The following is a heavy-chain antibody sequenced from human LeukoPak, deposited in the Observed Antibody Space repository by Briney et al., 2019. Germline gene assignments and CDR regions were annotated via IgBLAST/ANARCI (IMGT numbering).Heavy chain of an antibody. Sequence: GGSLRLSCAASGFTFSSYWMSWVRQAPGKGLEWVANIKQDGSERYYVDSVKGRFTISRDNAKNSLYLQMNSLRAEDTAVYYCAREDSGYSSSWHGAFDIWGQGTMVTVSS. CDR3: AREDSGYSSSWHGAFDI. V-gene: IGHV3-7*01. CDR2: IKQDGSER. D-gene: IGHD6-13*01. J-gene: IGHJ3*02. CDR1: GFTFSSYW.